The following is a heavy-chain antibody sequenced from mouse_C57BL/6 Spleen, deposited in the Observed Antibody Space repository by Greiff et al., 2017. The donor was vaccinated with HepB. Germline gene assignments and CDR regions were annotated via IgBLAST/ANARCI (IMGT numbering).Heavy chain of an antibody. CDR1: GFTFSDYG. Sequence: VKVVESGGGLVKPGGSLKLSCAASGFTFSDYGMHWVRQAPEKGLEWVAYISSGSSTIYYADTVKGRFTISRDNAKNTLFLQMTSLRSEDTAMYYCASQEELYYDYVYAMDYWGQGTSVTVSS. J-gene: IGHJ4*01. D-gene: IGHD2-4*01. CDR2: ISSGSSTI. V-gene: IGHV5-17*01. CDR3: ASQEELYYDYVYAMDY.